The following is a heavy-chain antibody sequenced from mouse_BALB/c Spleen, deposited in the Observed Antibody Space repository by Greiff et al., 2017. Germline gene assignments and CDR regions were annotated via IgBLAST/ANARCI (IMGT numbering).Heavy chain of an antibody. CDR2: INPYNDGT. J-gene: IGHJ1*01. CDR3: ARGGLRQGYWYFDV. CDR1: GYTFTSYV. V-gene: IGHV1-14*01. Sequence: EVQLQQSGPELVKPGASVKMSCKASGYTFTSYVMHWVKQKPGQGLEWIGYINPYNDGTKYNEKFKGKATLTSDKSSSTAYMELSSLTSEDSAVYYCARGGLRQGYWYFDVWGAGTTVTVSS. D-gene: IGHD2-2*01.